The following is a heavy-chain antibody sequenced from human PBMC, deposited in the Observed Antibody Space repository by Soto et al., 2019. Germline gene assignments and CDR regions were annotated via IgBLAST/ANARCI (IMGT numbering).Heavy chain of an antibody. V-gene: IGHV3-23*01. D-gene: IGHD1-26*01. J-gene: IGHJ4*02. CDR3: AKGDGRIVPRHFDY. CDR2: ISSGGGSP. CDR1: GFTFSDYA. Sequence: QLLESGGGLVQPGGSLRLSCAASGFTFSDYAMSWVRQVPGKGLKWVSSISSGGGSPYYADSVKGRFTISRNNSKNTLFLQMNSLRAEDTAVYYCAKGDGRIVPRHFDYWGQGTLVTVSS.